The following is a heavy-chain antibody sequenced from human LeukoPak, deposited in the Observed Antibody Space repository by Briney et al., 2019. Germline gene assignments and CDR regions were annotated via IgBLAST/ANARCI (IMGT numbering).Heavy chain of an antibody. Sequence: SETLSLTCTVSGDSISGYYWSWIRQPPGKGLECIGYIYYSGNTNYNPSLKSRVTISVDTSKSQFSLNLSSVTAADTAVYYCARAGYDILTGYLGVFDFWGQGTMVIVSS. CDR3: ARAGYDILTGYLGVFDF. CDR1: GDSISGYY. CDR2: IYYSGNT. D-gene: IGHD3-9*01. V-gene: IGHV4-59*01. J-gene: IGHJ3*01.